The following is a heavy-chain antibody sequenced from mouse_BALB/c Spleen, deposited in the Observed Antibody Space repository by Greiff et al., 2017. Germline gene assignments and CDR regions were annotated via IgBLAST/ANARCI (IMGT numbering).Heavy chain of an antibody. V-gene: IGHV1-7*01. CDR3: ARATTAPCDY. CDR2: INPSTGYT. D-gene: IGHD1-2*01. CDR1: GYTFTSYW. Sequence: QVQLQQSGAELAKPGASVKMSCKASGYTFTSYWMHWVKQRPGQGLEWIGYINPSTGYTEYNQKFKDKATLTVDKSSSTAYMQLSSPTSEDSAVYYCARATTAPCDYWGQGTTLTVSS. J-gene: IGHJ2*01.